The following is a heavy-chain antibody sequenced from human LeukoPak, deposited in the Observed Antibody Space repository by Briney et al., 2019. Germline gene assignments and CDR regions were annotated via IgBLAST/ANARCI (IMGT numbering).Heavy chain of an antibody. D-gene: IGHD6-13*01. Sequence: GTSLRLSCAASGFPFSSYGLHWVRQAPGKGLEWVAVISYDGRNKYYADPVKGRFTISKDSSKNTLFLQMNSLRPEDTAVYYCATVAAAGSSVSDYWGEGTLVTVSS. V-gene: IGHV3-30*03. CDR3: ATVAAAGSSVSDY. J-gene: IGHJ4*02. CDR2: ISYDGRNK. CDR1: GFPFSSYG.